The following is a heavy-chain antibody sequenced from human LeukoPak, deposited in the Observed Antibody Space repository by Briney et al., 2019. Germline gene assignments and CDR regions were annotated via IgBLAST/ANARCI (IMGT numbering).Heavy chain of an antibody. CDR2: ISGSGGST. CDR1: GFTFSSYA. J-gene: IGHJ3*02. D-gene: IGHD3-3*01. Sequence: GGSLRLSCAASGFTFSSYAMSWVRQAPGKGLEWVSAISGSGGSTYYADSVKGRFTISRDNSKNTLYLQMNSLRAEDTAVYYCARGRRITIFGVAPHAFDIWGQGTMVTVSS. CDR3: ARGRRITIFGVAPHAFDI. V-gene: IGHV3-23*01.